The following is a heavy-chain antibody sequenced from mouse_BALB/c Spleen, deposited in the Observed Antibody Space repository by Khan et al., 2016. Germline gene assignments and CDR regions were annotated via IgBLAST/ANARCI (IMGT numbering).Heavy chain of an antibody. V-gene: IGHV2-6*02. CDR1: GFSLTSYG. CDR2: IWSDGST. D-gene: IGHD2-3*01. Sequence: VQLQESGPGLVAPSQSLSITCTVLGFSLTSYGVHWVRQPPGKGLEWLVVIWSDGSTTYNSALKSRLSISKDNSKSQVFLKMNSLQTDDTAMYYCARRDDGGGAMDYWGQGTSVTVSS. J-gene: IGHJ4*01. CDR3: ARRDDGGGAMDY.